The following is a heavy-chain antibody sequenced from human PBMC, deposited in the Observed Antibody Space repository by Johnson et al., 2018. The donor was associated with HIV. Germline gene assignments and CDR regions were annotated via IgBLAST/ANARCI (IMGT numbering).Heavy chain of an antibody. Sequence: VQLVESGGGVVQPGGSLRLSCAASGFTFSSYAMDWVRQTPGKGLAWVSAVSAGGDNTYYADSVEGRFTISRENAKNSLYLQMNSLRAGDTAVYYCARAGRWSGDTFDIWGQGTMVTVSS. J-gene: IGHJ3*02. CDR1: GFTFSSYA. CDR2: VSAGGDNT. D-gene: IGHD3-10*01. CDR3: ARAGRWSGDTFDI. V-gene: IGHV3-23*04.